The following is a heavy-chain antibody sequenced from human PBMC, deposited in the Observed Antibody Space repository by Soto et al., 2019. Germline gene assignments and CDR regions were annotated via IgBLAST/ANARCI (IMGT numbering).Heavy chain of an antibody. V-gene: IGHV4-34*01. Sequence: SETLSLTCAVYGGSFSGYYWSWIRQPPGKGLEWIGEINHSGSTNYNPSLKSRVTISVDTSKNQFSLKLSSVTAADTAVYYCARGRDIVVVVAARRSFSYYFGYWGQGTLVTVSS. CDR3: ARGRDIVVVVAARRSFSYYFGY. J-gene: IGHJ4*02. CDR1: GGSFSGYY. D-gene: IGHD2-15*01. CDR2: INHSGST.